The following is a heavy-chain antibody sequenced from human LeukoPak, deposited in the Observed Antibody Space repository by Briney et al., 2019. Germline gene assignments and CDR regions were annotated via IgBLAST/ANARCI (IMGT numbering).Heavy chain of an antibody. V-gene: IGHV4-59*01. CDR3: ARGGNYGSDK. CDR1: GGTISSYY. CDR2: VYYIGST. J-gene: IGHJ4*02. D-gene: IGHD3-10*01. Sequence: SETLSLTCTVSGGTISSYYWSWIRQPPGKGLEWIGYVYYIGSTNYNPSLKSRVTISVDTSQNQVSLKLSSVTAADTAVYYCARGGNYGSDKWVQGTLVTVSS.